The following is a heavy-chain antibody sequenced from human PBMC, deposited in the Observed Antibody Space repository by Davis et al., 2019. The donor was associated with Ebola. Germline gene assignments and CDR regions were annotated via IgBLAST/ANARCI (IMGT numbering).Heavy chain of an antibody. CDR1: GFTFRSYD. Sequence: GESLKISCAASGFTFRSYDMHWVRQATGKGLEWVSAIGAAGDTYYPVSVKGRFTISRENAKNSLYLQMNSLRAEDTAVYYCARAGFGSTWFDCWAREPWSPSPQ. D-gene: IGHD6-13*01. V-gene: IGHV3-13*01. CDR3: ARAGFGSTWFDC. J-gene: IGHJ5*01. CDR2: IGAAGDT.